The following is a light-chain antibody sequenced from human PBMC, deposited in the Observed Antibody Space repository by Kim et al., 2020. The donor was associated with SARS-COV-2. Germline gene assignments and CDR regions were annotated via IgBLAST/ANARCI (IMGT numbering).Light chain of an antibody. CDR2: RDS. Sequence: VSVALGKTARITCGGNNIGSKKGHWYQQKPGQAPVLVIYRDSNRPSGIPERFSGSNSGNTATLTISRAQAGDEADYYCQVWDSSVVFGGGTQLTVL. J-gene: IGLJ2*01. CDR1: NIGSKK. V-gene: IGLV3-9*01. CDR3: QVWDSSVV.